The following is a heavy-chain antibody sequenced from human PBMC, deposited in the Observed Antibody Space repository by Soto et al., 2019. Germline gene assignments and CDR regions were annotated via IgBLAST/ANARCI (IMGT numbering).Heavy chain of an antibody. D-gene: IGHD3-10*01. CDR2: IIPIFGTR. CDR3: ASPYYYGSGSYSNFDY. V-gene: IGHV1-69*01. J-gene: IGHJ4*02. Sequence: QVQLVQSGAEVKKPGSSVKVSCKASGGTFSSYAISWVRQAPGQGLEWMGGIIPIFGTRNYAQKFQGRIKITADESTRTAYMELSSLRSEDTATYYCASPYYYGSGSYSNFDYWGQGTLVTVSS. CDR1: GGTFSSYA.